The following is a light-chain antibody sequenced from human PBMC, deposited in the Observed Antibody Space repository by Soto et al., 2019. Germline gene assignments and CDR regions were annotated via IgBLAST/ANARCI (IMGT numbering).Light chain of an antibody. CDR1: SSNIGGNS. CDR2: DDD. Sequence: QSVLTQPPSVSAAPGQKVTISCSGSSSNIGGNSVSWYQQLPGTAPKLLIYDDDKRPSGMPDRFSGSKSGTSATLGITGFQTGDEADYYCGSWDSSLSAYVFATGTKVTVL. J-gene: IGLJ1*01. V-gene: IGLV1-51*01. CDR3: GSWDSSLSAYV.